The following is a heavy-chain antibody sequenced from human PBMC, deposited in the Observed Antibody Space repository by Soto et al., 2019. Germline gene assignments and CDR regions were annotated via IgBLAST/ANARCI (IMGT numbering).Heavy chain of an antibody. CDR3: ARVMGSGPNWFDP. D-gene: IGHD3-16*01. Sequence: SETLSLTCTVSGYSISSGYYWGWIRQPPGKGLEWIGSIYHCGSTYYNPFLKSRVTISVDTSKTKFSLKRSSVTAADTAVYYCARVMGSGPNWFDPWGQGTLVTVSS. CDR1: GYSISSGYY. CDR2: IYHCGST. V-gene: IGHV4-38-2*02. J-gene: IGHJ5*02.